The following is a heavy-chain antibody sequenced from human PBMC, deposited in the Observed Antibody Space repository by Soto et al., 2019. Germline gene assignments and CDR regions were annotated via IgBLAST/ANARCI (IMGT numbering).Heavy chain of an antibody. CDR3: ARAGQEYYYDSSGYYLDY. D-gene: IGHD3-22*01. V-gene: IGHV4-34*01. CDR2: INHSGST. J-gene: IGHJ4*02. Sequence: SETLSLTCAVYGGSFSGYYWSWIRQPPGKGLEWIGEINHSGSTNYNPSLKSRVTISVDTSKSQFSLKLSSVTAADTAVYYCARAGQEYYYDSSGYYLDYWGQGTLVTVSS. CDR1: GGSFSGYY.